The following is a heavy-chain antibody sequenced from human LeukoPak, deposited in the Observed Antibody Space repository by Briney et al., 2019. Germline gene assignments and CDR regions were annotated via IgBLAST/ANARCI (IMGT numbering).Heavy chain of an antibody. D-gene: IGHD5-18*01. V-gene: IGHV1-69*13. CDR1: GGTFSSYA. J-gene: IGHJ4*02. CDR3: ARARDWAGYSYGFYY. CDR2: IIPIFGTA. Sequence: ASVKVSCKASGGTFSSYAISWVRQAPGQGLEWMGGIIPIFGTANYAQKFQGRVAITADESTSTAYMELSSLRSEDTAVYYCARARDWAGYSYGFYYWGQGTLVTVSS.